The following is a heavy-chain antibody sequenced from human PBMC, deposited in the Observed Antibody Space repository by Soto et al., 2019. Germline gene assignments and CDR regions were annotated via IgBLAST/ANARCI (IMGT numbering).Heavy chain of an antibody. D-gene: IGHD3-3*01. Sequence: PSETLSLTCTVSGGSISSYYWSWIRQPPGKGLEWIGYIYYSGSTNYNPSLKSRVTISVDTSKNQFSLKLSSVTAADTAVYYCARDGYYDFWSGYYKGGHYYYGMDVWGQGTTVTVSS. J-gene: IGHJ6*02. CDR3: ARDGYYDFWSGYYKGGHYYYGMDV. CDR2: IYYSGST. V-gene: IGHV4-59*01. CDR1: GGSISSYY.